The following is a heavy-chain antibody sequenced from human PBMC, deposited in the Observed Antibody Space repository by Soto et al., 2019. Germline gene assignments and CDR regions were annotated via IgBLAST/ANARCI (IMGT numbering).Heavy chain of an antibody. J-gene: IGHJ3*02. D-gene: IGHD6-6*01. CDR1: GFTFSSYA. Sequence: GGSLRLSCAASGFTFSSYAMHWVRQAPGKGLEWVAVISYDGSNKYYADSVKGRFTISRDNSKNTLYLQMNSLRAEDTAVYYCARENRVAARPGAFDIWGQGTMVTVSS. CDR2: ISYDGSNK. CDR3: ARENRVAARPGAFDI. V-gene: IGHV3-30-3*01.